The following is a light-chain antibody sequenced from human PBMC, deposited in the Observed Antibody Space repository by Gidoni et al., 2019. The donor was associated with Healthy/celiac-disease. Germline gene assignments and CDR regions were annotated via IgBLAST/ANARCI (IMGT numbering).Light chain of an antibody. Sequence: EIVLTQSPGTLSLSPGERATLSCRASPSVSSSYLAWYQQKPGQAPRLLLYGASSRATGIPDRFSGSGSGTDFTLTISRLEPEDFAVYYCQQYGSSPRITFGQGTRLEIK. CDR2: GAS. V-gene: IGKV3-20*01. J-gene: IGKJ5*01. CDR1: PSVSSSY. CDR3: QQYGSSPRIT.